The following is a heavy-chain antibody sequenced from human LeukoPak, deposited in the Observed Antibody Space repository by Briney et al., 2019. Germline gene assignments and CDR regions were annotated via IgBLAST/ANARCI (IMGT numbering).Heavy chain of an antibody. J-gene: IGHJ4*02. Sequence: GASVKVSCKASGYTFTSYGISWVRQAPGQGLEGMGWISAYNGNTNYAQKLQGRGTMTTDTSTSTAYMELRSLRSDDTAVYYCARSDVGYCSSTSCSHFDYWGQGTLVTVCS. D-gene: IGHD2-2*01. CDR3: ARSDVGYCSSTSCSHFDY. CDR1: GYTFTSYG. CDR2: ISAYNGNT. V-gene: IGHV1-18*01.